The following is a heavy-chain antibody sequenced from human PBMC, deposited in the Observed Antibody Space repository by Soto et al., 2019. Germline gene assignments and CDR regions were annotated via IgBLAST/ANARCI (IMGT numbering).Heavy chain of an antibody. CDR2: IYYSGST. D-gene: IGHD6-19*01. V-gene: IGHV4-59*01. Sequence: SETLSLTCTVSGGCISSYYWSWIRQPPGKGLEWIGYIYYSGSTNYNPSLKSRVTISVDTSKNQFSLTLSSVTAADTAVYYCARVYSSGWYSVGAFDIWGQGTMVTVS. CDR1: GGCISSYY. J-gene: IGHJ3*02. CDR3: ARVYSSGWYSVGAFDI.